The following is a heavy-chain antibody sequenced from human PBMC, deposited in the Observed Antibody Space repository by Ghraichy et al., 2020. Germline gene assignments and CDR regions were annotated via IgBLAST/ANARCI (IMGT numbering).Heavy chain of an antibody. CDR1: GFTFSSYG. Sequence: GESLNISCAASGFTFSSYGMHWVRQAPGKGLEWVAFIRYDGSNKYYADSVKGRFTISRDNSKNTLYLQMNSLRAEDTAVYYCAKAKVDIVVVVAATVDYWGQGTLVTVSS. CDR2: IRYDGSNK. V-gene: IGHV3-30*02. CDR3: AKAKVDIVVVVAATVDY. J-gene: IGHJ4*02. D-gene: IGHD2-15*01.